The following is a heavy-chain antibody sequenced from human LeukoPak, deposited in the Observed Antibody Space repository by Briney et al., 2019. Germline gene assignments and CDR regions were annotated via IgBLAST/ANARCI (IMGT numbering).Heavy chain of an antibody. CDR2: IDPSDSYT. CDR1: GYSFTSYW. J-gene: IGHJ4*02. Sequence: GESLKISCNGSGYSFTSYWISWVRQMPGKGLEWMGRIDPSDSYTNYSPSFRGHVPISADKSISTAYLQWSSLKASDTAMYYCARHTQPGYFDYWGQGSLVTVSS. V-gene: IGHV5-10-1*01. D-gene: IGHD2-2*01. CDR3: ARHTQPGYFDY.